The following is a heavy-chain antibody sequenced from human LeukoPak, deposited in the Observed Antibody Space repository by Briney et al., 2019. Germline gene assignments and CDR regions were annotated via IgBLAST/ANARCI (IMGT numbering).Heavy chain of an antibody. CDR2: ISSSARTI. Sequence: GGSLRLSCAASGFTFSSYEMNWVRQPPGKGLEWVSYISSSARTIYYTDSVKGRFTISRDNARNSLYLQMDNPRAEDTGVYYCARNFYDGFALDYWGQGTLVTVSS. CDR3: ARNFYDGFALDY. V-gene: IGHV3-48*03. CDR1: GFTFSSYE. J-gene: IGHJ4*02. D-gene: IGHD2/OR15-2a*01.